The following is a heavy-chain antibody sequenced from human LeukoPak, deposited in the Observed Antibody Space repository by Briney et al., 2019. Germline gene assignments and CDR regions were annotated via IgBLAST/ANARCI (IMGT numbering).Heavy chain of an antibody. CDR1: GFTFSSYA. CDR3: ARGRNTLDAFDI. CDR2: ISYDGSNK. J-gene: IGHJ3*02. V-gene: IGHV3-30-3*01. Sequence: GGSLRLSCAASGFTFSSYAMHWVRQAPGKGLEWVAVISYDGSNKYYAGSVKGRFTISRDNSKNTLYLQMNSLRAEDTAVYYCARGRNTLDAFDIWGQGTMVTVSS.